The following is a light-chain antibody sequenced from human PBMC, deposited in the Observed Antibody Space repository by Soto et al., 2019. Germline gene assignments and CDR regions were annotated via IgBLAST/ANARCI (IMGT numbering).Light chain of an antibody. J-gene: IGKJ4*01. CDR2: GAS. CDR1: QSVSAS. V-gene: IGKV3-15*01. Sequence: EIVMTQSPATLSVSPGERATLSCRDSQSVSASLAWYQQKPGQAPRLLIYGASARATGIPARFSGSGSGTXXXXXXXXXXSEDFAVYYCQQYNNWPPFTFGGGTKVEIK. CDR3: QQYNNWPPFT.